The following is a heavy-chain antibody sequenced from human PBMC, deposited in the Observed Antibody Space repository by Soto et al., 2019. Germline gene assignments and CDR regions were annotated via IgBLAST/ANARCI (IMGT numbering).Heavy chain of an antibody. V-gene: IGHV3-30-3*01. CDR1: GFTFSSYA. J-gene: IGHJ5*02. Sequence: GGSLRLSCAASGFTFSSYAMLWVRQAPGKGLEWVAVISYDGSNKYYADSVKGRFTISRDNSKNTLYLQMNSLRAEDTAVYYCARDHGFDPWGQGTLVTVSS. CDR2: ISYDGSNK. CDR3: ARDHGFDP.